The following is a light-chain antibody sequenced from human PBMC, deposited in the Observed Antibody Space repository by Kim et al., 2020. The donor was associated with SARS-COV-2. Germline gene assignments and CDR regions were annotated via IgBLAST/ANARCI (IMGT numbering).Light chain of an antibody. CDR3: QQSYSSPIT. Sequence: ASVGDRVTITCRASESISSYLDWYQEKPGKAPKLLSYAASTLQSGVPSRFSGSGSGTDFTLTISSLQPEDFATYYCQQSYSSPITFGQGTRLEIK. CDR1: ESISSY. J-gene: IGKJ5*01. CDR2: AAS. V-gene: IGKV1-39*01.